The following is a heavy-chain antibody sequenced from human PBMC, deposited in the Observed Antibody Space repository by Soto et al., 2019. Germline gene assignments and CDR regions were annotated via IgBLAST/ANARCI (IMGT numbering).Heavy chain of an antibody. D-gene: IGHD2-21*02. Sequence: EVQLLESGGGLAHPGGSLRLSCAASGFAFDNYPMNWVRQAPGKGLEWVSAIRGSGGRTFYADSVQGRLTISRDNSKNTLYLHMSSLRAEDTAVYYCAKPTPCGGDCYAPLDYWGPGTLVTVSS. CDR1: GFAFDNYP. CDR3: AKPTPCGGDCYAPLDY. J-gene: IGHJ4*02. CDR2: IRGSGGRT. V-gene: IGHV3-23*01.